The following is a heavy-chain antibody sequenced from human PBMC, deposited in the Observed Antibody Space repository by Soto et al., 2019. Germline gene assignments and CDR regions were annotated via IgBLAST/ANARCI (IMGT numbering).Heavy chain of an antibody. V-gene: IGHV3-21*01. J-gene: IGHJ6*02. Sequence: EVQLVESGGGLVKPGGSLRLSCAASGFTFSSYSMNWFRQAPGKGLEWVSSISSSSSYIYYADSVKGRFTISRDNAKNSLYLQMNSLRAEDTAVSYCAMTYSSGWYGGYYYYGMDVWGQGTTVTVSS. CDR3: AMTYSSGWYGGYYYYGMDV. CDR1: GFTFSSYS. D-gene: IGHD6-19*01. CDR2: ISSSSSYI.